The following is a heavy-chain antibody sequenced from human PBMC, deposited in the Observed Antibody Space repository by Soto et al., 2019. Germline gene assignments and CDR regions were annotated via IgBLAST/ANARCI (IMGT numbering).Heavy chain of an antibody. Sequence: QVQLQQWGAGLLKPSETLSLTCAVYGGSFSGYYWSWIRQPPGKGLEWIGEINHSGSTNYNPSLKSRVTISVDTSKNQFSLKLSSVTAADTAVYYCARSGSSSRDYYYYYGMDVWGQGNTVTVSS. V-gene: IGHV4-34*01. CDR2: INHSGST. D-gene: IGHD6-6*01. J-gene: IGHJ6*02. CDR3: ARSGSSSRDYYYYYGMDV. CDR1: GGSFSGYY.